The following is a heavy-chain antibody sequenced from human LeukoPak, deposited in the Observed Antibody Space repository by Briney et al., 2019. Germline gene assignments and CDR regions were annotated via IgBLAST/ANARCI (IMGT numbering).Heavy chain of an antibody. Sequence: SETLSLTCAVYGGSFSGYYWSWIRQPPGKGLEWIGEIYHSGSINYNPSLKSRVTISVDKSKSQLSLRLTSVTAADTAVYYCARDDGAIRAYYYHGMDVWGQGTTVTVSS. CDR2: IYHSGSI. D-gene: IGHD3-16*01. J-gene: IGHJ6*02. CDR1: GGSFSGYY. CDR3: ARDDGAIRAYYYHGMDV. V-gene: IGHV4-34*01.